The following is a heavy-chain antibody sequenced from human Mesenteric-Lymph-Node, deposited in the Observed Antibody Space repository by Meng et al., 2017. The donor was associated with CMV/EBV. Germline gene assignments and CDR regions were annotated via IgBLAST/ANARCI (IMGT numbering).Heavy chain of an antibody. CDR3: ARADTLVRGIFTAAWFDP. CDR1: GYSISSGYY. CDR2: INHSSST. V-gene: IGHV4-34*01. Sequence: SETLSLTCTVSGYSISSGYYWTWIRQPPGKGLEWIGEINHSSSTNYSPSLKSRVTMSVDTSKNQFSLNLSFVTAADTAVYYCARADTLVRGIFTAAWFDPWGQGTLVTVSS. D-gene: IGHD3-10*01. J-gene: IGHJ5*02.